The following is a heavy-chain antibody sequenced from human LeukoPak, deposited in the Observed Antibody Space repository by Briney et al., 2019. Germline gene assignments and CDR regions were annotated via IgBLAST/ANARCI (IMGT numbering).Heavy chain of an antibody. J-gene: IGHJ4*02. Sequence: GASVTVSCKASGYTFTSYGISWVRQAPGQGLEWMGWISAYNGNTNYAQKLQGRVTMTTDTSTSTAYMELRSLRSDDTAVYYCARDSRSSALGDFDYWGQGTLVTVSS. D-gene: IGHD3-16*01. CDR3: ARDSRSSALGDFDY. CDR1: GYTFTSYG. CDR2: ISAYNGNT. V-gene: IGHV1-18*01.